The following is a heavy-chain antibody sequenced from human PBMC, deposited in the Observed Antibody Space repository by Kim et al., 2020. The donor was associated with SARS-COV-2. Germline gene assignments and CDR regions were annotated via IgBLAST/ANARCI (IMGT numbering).Heavy chain of an antibody. D-gene: IGHD3-22*01. V-gene: IGHV4-39*07. CDR3: ARIGDYYDSSGYYNYFDY. CDR1: GGSISSSSYY. CDR2: IYYSGST. J-gene: IGHJ4*02. Sequence: SETLSLTCTVSGGSISSSSYYWGWIRQPPGKGLEWIGSIYYSGSTYYNPSLKSRVTISVDTSKNQFSLKLSSLTAADTAVYYCARIGDYYDSSGYYNYFDYWGQGTLVTVSS.